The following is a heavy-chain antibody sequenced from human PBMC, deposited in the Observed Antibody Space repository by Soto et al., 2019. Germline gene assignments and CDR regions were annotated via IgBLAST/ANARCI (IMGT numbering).Heavy chain of an antibody. CDR2: ISAYDGQT. CDR1: GDGFSNYG. J-gene: IGHJ4*02. CDR3: ARVWYYDRSGYYAFDS. D-gene: IGHD3-22*01. Sequence: QVQLVQSGAEVKKPGASVRVSCKASGDGFSNYGFSWVRQAPGQGLEWMGWISAYDGQTNYTKKIQGRVTRTTDTTSSTAYMELRSLRSDDTAVYYCARVWYYDRSGYYAFDSWGQGTLVTVSS. V-gene: IGHV1-18*01.